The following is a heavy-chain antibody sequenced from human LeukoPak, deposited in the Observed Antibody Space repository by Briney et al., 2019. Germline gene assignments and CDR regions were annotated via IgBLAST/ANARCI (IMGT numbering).Heavy chain of an antibody. Sequence: LPARSLRLSCVASGFSFNNYAMNWVRQAPGKRLEWVSLIIGSSGSTFYADSVKGRFTISRDKSKNTLYLQMNSLRAEDTAVYYCAKGAYDCIEIAYFDYWGQGSLVTVSS. D-gene: IGHD5-12*01. CDR3: AKGAYDCIEIAYFDY. J-gene: IGHJ4*02. V-gene: IGHV3-23*01. CDR1: GFSFNNYA. CDR2: IIGSSGST.